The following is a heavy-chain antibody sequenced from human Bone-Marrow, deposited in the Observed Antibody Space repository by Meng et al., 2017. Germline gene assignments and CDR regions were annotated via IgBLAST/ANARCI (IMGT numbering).Heavy chain of an antibody. Sequence: GESLKISCAASGFTFSNAWMSWIRQAPGKGLEWVGRIKSKTDGGTTDYAAPVQGRFTISRDDSKNTLYLQMNSLRAEDTAVYYCARDGYSYDPYYYYYGMDVWGQGTMVTVSS. CDR2: IKSKTDGGTT. V-gene: IGHV3-15*01. CDR3: ARDGYSYDPYYYYYGMDV. J-gene: IGHJ6*02. D-gene: IGHD5-18*01. CDR1: GFTFSNAW.